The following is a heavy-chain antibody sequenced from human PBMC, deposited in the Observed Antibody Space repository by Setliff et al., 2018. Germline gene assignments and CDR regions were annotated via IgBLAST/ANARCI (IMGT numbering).Heavy chain of an antibody. D-gene: IGHD3-10*01. CDR1: GYTFTTYA. Sequence: ASVKVSCKASGYTFTTYAIHWVRQAPGQRLEWMGWINANTGNPSYAQGFTGRFVFSLDTSVSTAYLQISSLKAEDTALYYCARASRFGTIKYRGDYYMDVWGKGTTVTVSS. V-gene: IGHV7-4-1*02. J-gene: IGHJ6*03. CDR3: ARASRFGTIKYRGDYYMDV. CDR2: INANTGNP.